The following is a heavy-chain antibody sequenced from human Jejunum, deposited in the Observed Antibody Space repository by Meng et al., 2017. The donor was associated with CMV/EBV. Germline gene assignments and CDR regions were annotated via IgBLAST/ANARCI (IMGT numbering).Heavy chain of an antibody. Sequence: AASGVTLSSCWMHWVRQGPGKVLVWVSRISNDGSGTRYADAVKGRFTISRDNAKNTLYLQIDSLRVDDTAVYFCARGWGSGSYGLGYWGQGTLVTVSS. D-gene: IGHD1-26*01. CDR3: ARGWGSGSYGLGY. CDR2: ISNDGSGT. J-gene: IGHJ4*02. V-gene: IGHV3-74*01. CDR1: GVTLSSCW.